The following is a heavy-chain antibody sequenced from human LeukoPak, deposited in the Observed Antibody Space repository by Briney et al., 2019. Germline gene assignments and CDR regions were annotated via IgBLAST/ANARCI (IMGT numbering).Heavy chain of an antibody. Sequence: SETLSLTCTVSGGSISSSSYYWGWIRQPPGKGLEWIGSIYYSGSTYYNPSLKSRVTISVDTSKNQFSLKLSSVTAADTAVYYCARAVITIFGEVIISDPYYFDYWGQGTLVTVSS. CDR1: GGSISSSSYY. J-gene: IGHJ4*02. D-gene: IGHD3-3*01. CDR2: IYYSGST. CDR3: ARAVITIFGEVIISDPYYFDY. V-gene: IGHV4-39*07.